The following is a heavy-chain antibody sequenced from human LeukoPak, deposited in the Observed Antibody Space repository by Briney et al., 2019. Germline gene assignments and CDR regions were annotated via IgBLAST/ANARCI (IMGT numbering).Heavy chain of an antibody. J-gene: IGHJ3*02. CDR3: ARPFYDSGGYYYKSFDI. V-gene: IGHV3-48*02. D-gene: IGHD3-22*01. Sequence: GGSLRLSCAASGFTFSSSVMNWVRRAPGERLEWISYIRDSSTTYYADSVKGRFTISRDNAKNSLYLQMNSLRDEDTAVYYCARPFYDSGGYYYKSFDIWGQGTMVTVSS. CDR1: GFTFSSSV. CDR2: IRDSSTT.